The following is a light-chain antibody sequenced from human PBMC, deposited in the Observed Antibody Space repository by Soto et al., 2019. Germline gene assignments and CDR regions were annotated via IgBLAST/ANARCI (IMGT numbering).Light chain of an antibody. CDR1: QSVSSY. CDR2: DAS. V-gene: IGKV3-11*01. CDR3: QQRSNWPPSST. J-gene: IGKJ5*01. Sequence: EIVLTQSPATLSLSPGERATLSCRASQSVSSYLAWYQQKPGQAPRLLIYDASNRATGIPARFSGSGSGTDFTLTISSLEPEGFAVYYCQQRSNWPPSSTFGQGTRLEIK.